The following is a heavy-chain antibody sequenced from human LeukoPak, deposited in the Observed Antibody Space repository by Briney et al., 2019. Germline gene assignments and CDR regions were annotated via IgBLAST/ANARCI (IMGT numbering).Heavy chain of an antibody. J-gene: IGHJ3*02. CDR1: GGTSSSYT. V-gene: IGHV1-69*02. CDR3: ARGVALERGAFDI. CDR2: IIPILGIA. D-gene: IGHD1-1*01. Sequence: SVKVSCRASGGTSSSYTISWVRQAPGQGLEWMGRIIPILGIANYAQKFQGRVTITADKSTSTAYMELSSLRSEDTAVYYCARGVALERGAFDIWGQGTMVTVSS.